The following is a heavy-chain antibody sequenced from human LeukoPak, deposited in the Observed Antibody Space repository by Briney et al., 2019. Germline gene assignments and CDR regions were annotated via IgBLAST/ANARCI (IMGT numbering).Heavy chain of an antibody. CDR3: ARGTIAAAGYYYFDY. CDR2: IKHDGSEK. V-gene: IGHV3-7*04. D-gene: IGHD6-13*01. J-gene: IGHJ4*02. CDR1: GFTFSSYW. Sequence: GGSLRLSCAASGFTFSSYWMSWVRQAPGQGLEWVANIKHDGSEKYYVDSVKGRFTISRDNAKNSLYLQMNSLRAEDTAVYYCARGTIAAAGYYYFDYWGQGTQVTVSS.